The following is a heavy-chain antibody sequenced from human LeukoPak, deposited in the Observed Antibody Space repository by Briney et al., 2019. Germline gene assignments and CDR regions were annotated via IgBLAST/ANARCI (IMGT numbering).Heavy chain of an antibody. V-gene: IGHV4-59*01. D-gene: IGHD3-9*01. CDR2: IYYSGST. J-gene: IGHJ4*02. Sequence: SETLSLTCTVSGGSISSYYWSWIRQPPGKGLEWIGYIYYSGSTNYNPSLKSRVTISVDTSKNQFSLKLSSVTAADTAVYYCARGYYDILTGHYSAYFDYWGQGTLVTVSS. CDR1: GGSISSYY. CDR3: ARGYYDILTGHYSAYFDY.